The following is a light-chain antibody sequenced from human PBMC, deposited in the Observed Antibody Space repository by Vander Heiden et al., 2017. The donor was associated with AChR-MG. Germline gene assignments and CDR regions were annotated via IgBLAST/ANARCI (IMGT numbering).Light chain of an antibody. J-gene: IGLJ2*01. CDR1: SSDVGSYNL. CDR3: CSYTGSNTLV. V-gene: IGLV2-23*02. Sequence: QSALTPPASESGSPSVSVTISCTGTSSDVGSYNLVSWYQHHPGKAPKLMIYEVTKRPSGVSNRFSGSKSGNTASLTISGLQADDEAYYCCCSYTGSNTLVFGGGTKVTVL. CDR2: EVT.